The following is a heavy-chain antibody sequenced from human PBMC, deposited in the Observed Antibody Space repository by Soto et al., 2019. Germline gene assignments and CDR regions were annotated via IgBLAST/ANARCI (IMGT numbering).Heavy chain of an antibody. J-gene: IGHJ4*02. V-gene: IGHV3-23*01. D-gene: IGHD2-8*01. CDR1: GFTLSSYA. CDR2: ISGSGGST. Sequence: PGGSLRLSCAASGFTLSSYAMSWVRQAPGKGLEWVSAISGSGGSTYYADSVKGRFTISRDNSKNTLYLQMNSLRAEDTAVYYCAKIVDLMVYATADYWGQGTLVTVSS. CDR3: AKIVDLMVYATADY.